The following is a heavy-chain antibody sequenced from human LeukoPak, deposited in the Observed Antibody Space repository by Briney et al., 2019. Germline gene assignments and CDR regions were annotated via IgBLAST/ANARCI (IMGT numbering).Heavy chain of an antibody. D-gene: IGHD4-17*01. V-gene: IGHV3-23*01. Sequence: GGSLRLSCAASGFTVSSNYMSWVRQAPGKGLEWVSAISGSGGSTYYADSVKGRFTISRDNSKNTLYLQMNSLRAEDTAVYYCAKVNGDYAFDPWGQGTLVTVSS. J-gene: IGHJ5*02. CDR3: AKVNGDYAFDP. CDR2: ISGSGGST. CDR1: GFTVSSNY.